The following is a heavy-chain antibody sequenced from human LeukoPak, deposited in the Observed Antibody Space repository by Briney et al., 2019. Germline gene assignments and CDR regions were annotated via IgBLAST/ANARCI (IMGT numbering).Heavy chain of an antibody. CDR1: GGTFSSYA. J-gene: IGHJ4*02. CDR3: ARNSGSIPLYYFDY. V-gene: IGHV1-69*06. Sequence: EASVKVSCKASGGTFSSYAISWVRQAPGQGLEWMGGIIPIFGTANYAQKFQGRVTITADKSTSTAYMELSSLRSEDAAVYYCARNSGSIPLYYFDYWGQGTLVTVSS. D-gene: IGHD3-22*01. CDR2: IIPIFGTA.